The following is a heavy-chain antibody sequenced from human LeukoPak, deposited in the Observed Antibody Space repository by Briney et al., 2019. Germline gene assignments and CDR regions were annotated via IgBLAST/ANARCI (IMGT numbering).Heavy chain of an antibody. CDR2: INQSGST. J-gene: IGHJ4*02. Sequence: KTSETLSLTCAVYGGSLSGFYWSWIRQSPGKGLEWIGEINQSGSTNYNPSLKSRVTISVDTSKNQFSLKLSSVTAADTAVYYCARNRIAVAGYYFDYWGQGTLVTVSS. V-gene: IGHV4-34*01. CDR3: ARNRIAVAGYYFDY. CDR1: GGSLSGFY. D-gene: IGHD6-19*01.